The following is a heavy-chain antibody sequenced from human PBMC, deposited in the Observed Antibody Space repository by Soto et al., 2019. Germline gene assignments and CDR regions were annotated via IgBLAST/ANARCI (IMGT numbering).Heavy chain of an antibody. J-gene: IGHJ4*02. Sequence: EVQLVQSGAEVKKPGESLRISCKGSGYSFTSYWISWVRQMPGKGLEWMGRIDPSDSYTNYSPSFQGHVTISADKSIRPAYLQWSSLKASDTAKDYCARPQAAAGDNEPPFDYWGQGTLVTVSS. V-gene: IGHV5-10-1*01. CDR3: ARPQAAAGDNEPPFDY. CDR2: IDPSDSYT. CDR1: GYSFTSYW. D-gene: IGHD6-13*01.